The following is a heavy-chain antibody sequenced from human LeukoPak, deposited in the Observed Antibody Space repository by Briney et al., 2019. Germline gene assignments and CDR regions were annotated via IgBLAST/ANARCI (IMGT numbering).Heavy chain of an antibody. V-gene: IGHV4-59*01. D-gene: IGHD4-23*01. CDR3: ARVGFGNTPHPIDY. J-gene: IGHJ4*02. Sequence: PGGSLRLSCAASGFTFSSYSMNWIRQPPGKGLEWIGYIYYTGSTNYNPSLKSRVTISVDTSKNQFSLELTSVTAADTAVYYCARVGFGNTPHPIDYWGQGTLVTVSS. CDR2: IYYTGST. CDR1: GFTFSSYS.